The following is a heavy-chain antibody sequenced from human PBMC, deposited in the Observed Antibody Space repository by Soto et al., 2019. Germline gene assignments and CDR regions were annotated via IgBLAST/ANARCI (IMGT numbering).Heavy chain of an antibody. CDR1: GFTFSSYS. Sequence: GGSLRLSCAASGFTFSSYSMNWVRQAPGKGLEWVSSISSSSSYIYYADSVKGRFTISRDNAKNSLYLQMNSLRAEDTAVYHCASDDYYDSSGYYSHAFDIWGQGTMVTVSS. D-gene: IGHD3-22*01. CDR3: ASDDYYDSSGYYSHAFDI. V-gene: IGHV3-21*01. CDR2: ISSSSSYI. J-gene: IGHJ3*02.